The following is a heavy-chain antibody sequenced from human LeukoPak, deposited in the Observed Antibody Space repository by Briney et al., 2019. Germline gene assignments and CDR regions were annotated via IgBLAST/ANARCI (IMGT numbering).Heavy chain of an antibody. CDR1: GFTFSGYW. CDR3: ARDCDDYGDCGGY. J-gene: IGHJ4*02. CDR2: INSDGSTT. Sequence: QPGGSLRLSCAASGFTFSGYWMHWVRQAPGKGLVWVSRINSDGSTTSYADSVKGRFTISRDNSKNTLYLQMNSLRAEDTAVYYCARDCDDYGDCGGYWGQGTLVTVSS. D-gene: IGHD4-17*01. V-gene: IGHV3-74*01.